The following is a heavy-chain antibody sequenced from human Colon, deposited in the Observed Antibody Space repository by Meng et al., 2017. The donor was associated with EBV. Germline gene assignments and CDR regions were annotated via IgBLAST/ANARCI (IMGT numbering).Heavy chain of an antibody. V-gene: IGHV4-4*02. D-gene: IGHD5-24*01. Sequence: QAQLQEPGPGLEDPSGTLSLTSAASGAFNSSNKWWSWARQPPGKGLEWIGEIYHGGNTNYNPSLKSRVTISVDRSNDQFSPSLSSVTAADTAVYYCARGNAYNAPSFDYWGQGTLVTVSS. CDR3: ARGNAYNAPSFDY. CDR1: GAFNSSNKW. CDR2: IYHGGNT. J-gene: IGHJ4*02.